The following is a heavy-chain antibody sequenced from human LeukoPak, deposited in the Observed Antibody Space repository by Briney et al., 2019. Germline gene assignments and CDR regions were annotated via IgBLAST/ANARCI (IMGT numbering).Heavy chain of an antibody. CDR2: ISWNSGSI. D-gene: IGHD2-2*02. CDR3: ARESTLVVVPAAILDP. V-gene: IGHV3-9*01. CDR1: GFTFDDYA. Sequence: GGSLRLSCAASGFTFDDYAMHWVRQAPGKGLEWVSGISWNSGSIGYADSVKGRFTIPRDNAKNSLYLQMNSLRAEDTAVYYCARESTLVVVPAAILDPWGQGTLVTVSS. J-gene: IGHJ5*02.